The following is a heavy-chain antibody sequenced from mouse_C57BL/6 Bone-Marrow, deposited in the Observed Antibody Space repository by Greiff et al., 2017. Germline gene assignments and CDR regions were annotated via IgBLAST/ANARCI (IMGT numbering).Heavy chain of an antibody. CDR1: GYTFTSYW. V-gene: IGHV1-50*01. D-gene: IGHD4-1*01. J-gene: IGHJ1*03. CDR3: ARNGDGGYFDV. Sequence: QVQLQQPGAELVKPGASVKLSCKASGYTFTSYWMQWVKQRPGQGLEWIGEFDPSDSYTNYNQKFKGKATLTVDTSSSTAYMQLSSLTSEDSAVYYWARNGDGGYFDVWGTGTTVTVSS. CDR2: FDPSDSYT.